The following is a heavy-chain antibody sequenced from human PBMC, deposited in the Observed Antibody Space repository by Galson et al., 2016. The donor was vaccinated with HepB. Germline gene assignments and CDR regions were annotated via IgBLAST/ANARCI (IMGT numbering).Heavy chain of an antibody. CDR2: MYYTGST. J-gene: IGHJ4*02. V-gene: IGHV4-31*03. CDR3: ARDSGYGHFDY. CDR1: GASIGSGGYY. Sequence: TLSLTCNVSGASIGSGGYYWSWIRQHPGKGLEWIGYMYYTGSTFYNPSLKSRVSISADASESQFSLTLTSATAADTAVYYCARDSGYGHFDYWGQGTLVTVSS. D-gene: IGHD5-12*01.